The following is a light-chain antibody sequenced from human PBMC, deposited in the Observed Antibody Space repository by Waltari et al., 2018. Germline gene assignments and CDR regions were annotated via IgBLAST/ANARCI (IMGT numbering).Light chain of an antibody. Sequence: PSCKASQDVSSSYLAWYQQKPGQAPRRLIYGASSRATGIPDRFSGSGSGTDFTLTISSLEPEDFAVYYCQQYGSSPRSFGQGTKVEIK. V-gene: IGKV3-20*01. CDR1: QDVSSSY. CDR2: GAS. J-gene: IGKJ1*01. CDR3: QQYGSSPRS.